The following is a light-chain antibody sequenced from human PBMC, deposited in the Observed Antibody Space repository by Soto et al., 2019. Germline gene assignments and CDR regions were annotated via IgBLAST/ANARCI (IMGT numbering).Light chain of an antibody. CDR2: AAS. CDR1: HGISSY. V-gene: IGKV1-8*01. CDR3: QQYYSYPSYT. J-gene: IGKJ2*01. Sequence: AIRMTQSPSSPSASTGDRVTITCRASHGISSYLAWYQQKPGKAPKLLIYAASTLQSGVPSRFRSSGSGTEFTLTICCLQAEDFATYYCQQYYSYPSYTFGQGTKLEIK.